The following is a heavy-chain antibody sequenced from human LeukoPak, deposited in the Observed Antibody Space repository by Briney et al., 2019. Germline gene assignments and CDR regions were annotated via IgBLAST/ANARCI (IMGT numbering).Heavy chain of an antibody. Sequence: GGSLRLSCAASGFSFSNYAMSWVRQAPGKGLEWVSTISKDGGAAYYAESVKGRYTISRDNSKKTLDLHMDSLGAEDTALYYCAKDEFDVGACSSGSCFASLPFFDYWGQGALVTVSS. V-gene: IGHV3-23*01. D-gene: IGHD2-15*01. CDR3: AKDEFDVGACSSGSCFASLPFFDY. CDR1: GFSFSNYA. J-gene: IGHJ4*02. CDR2: ISKDGGAA.